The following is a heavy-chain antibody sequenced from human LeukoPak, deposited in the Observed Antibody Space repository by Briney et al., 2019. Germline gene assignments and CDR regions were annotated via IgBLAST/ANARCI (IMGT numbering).Heavy chain of an antibody. V-gene: IGHV4-59*08. CDR3: ARLASGSYGPLTPFDY. D-gene: IGHD1-26*01. CDR2: IYYRGST. CDR1: GGSISSYY. J-gene: IGHJ4*02. Sequence: SETLSLTCTVSGGSISSYYWSWIRQPPGKGLEWIGEIYYRGSTNYNPSLKSRVTISVDTSKNQFSLTLSSVTAADTAVYYSARLASGSYGPLTPFDYWGQGTLVTVSS.